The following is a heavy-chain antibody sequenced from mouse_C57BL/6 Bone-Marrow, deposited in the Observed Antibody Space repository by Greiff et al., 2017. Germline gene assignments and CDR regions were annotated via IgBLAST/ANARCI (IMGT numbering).Heavy chain of an antibody. Sequence: VQLQQSGAELVRPGTSVKVSCKASGYAFTNYLIEWVKQRPGQGLEWIGVINPGSGGTNYNEKFKGKATLTADKSSSTAYMRLSSLTSEDSAVYFCAKALYYGSSYGGYFDVWGTGTTVTVSS. CDR2: INPGSGGT. CDR1: GYAFTNYL. J-gene: IGHJ1*03. D-gene: IGHD1-1*01. V-gene: IGHV1-54*01. CDR3: AKALYYGSSYGGYFDV.